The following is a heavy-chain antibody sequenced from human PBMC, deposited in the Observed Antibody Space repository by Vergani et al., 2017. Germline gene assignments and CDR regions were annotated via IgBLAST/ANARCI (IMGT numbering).Heavy chain of an antibody. V-gene: IGHV3-23*01. CDR2: ISGSGGST. D-gene: IGHD2-2*01. Sequence: EVQLLESGGGLVQPGGSLRLSCAASGFTFSSYAMSWVRQAPGQGLEWVSTISGSGGSTYYADAVKGRFTISRDNSKNTLYLQMNSLRAEDTAVYFCAKRPAAGIDSWGQVSLVTVSS. CDR1: GFTFSSYA. CDR3: AKRPAAGIDS. J-gene: IGHJ4*02.